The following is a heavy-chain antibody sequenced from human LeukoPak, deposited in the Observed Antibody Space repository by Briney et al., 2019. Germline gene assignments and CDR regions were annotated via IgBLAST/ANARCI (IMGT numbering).Heavy chain of an antibody. J-gene: IGHJ3*02. V-gene: IGHV3-21*04. Sequence: PGGSLRLSCEASGFAFNSYTITWVRQAPGKGLESVSSITSRSSHIYIADSVKGRFTISRDNSKNTLYLQMNSLRAEDTAVYYCARAAKIGYCSGGSCLNRGDAFDIWGQGTMVTVSS. CDR3: ARAAKIGYCSGGSCLNRGDAFDI. D-gene: IGHD2-15*01. CDR1: GFAFNSYT. CDR2: ITSRSSHI.